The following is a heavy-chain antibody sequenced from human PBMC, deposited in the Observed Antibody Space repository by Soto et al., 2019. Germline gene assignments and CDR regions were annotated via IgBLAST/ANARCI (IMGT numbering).Heavy chain of an antibody. Sequence: EVQLVESGGGLVQPGGSLKLSCAASGFTFSGSSMHWVPQASGKGLEWVGRVKTKDDTYATTYAASVTGRFTISRDDSKNTAYLQMDSLKSEYTAGYYCARRCRCDCLSPHDSWGRGTLVTVSS. J-gene: IGHJ4*02. CDR3: ARRCRCDCLSPHDS. D-gene: IGHD2-21*02. CDR1: GFTFSGSS. V-gene: IGHV3-73*02. CDR2: VKTKDDTYAT.